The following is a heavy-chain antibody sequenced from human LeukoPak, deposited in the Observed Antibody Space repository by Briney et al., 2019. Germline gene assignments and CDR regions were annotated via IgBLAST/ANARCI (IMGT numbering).Heavy chain of an antibody. V-gene: IGHV4-34*01. CDR3: AGSPGSDYKRDSFDS. Sequence: PSETLSHTCAVYGGSFSGYYWSWIRQPPGKGLEWIGEINHSGRTNYNPSLKSRVTISVDTSKNQFSLRLTSVTAADTAVYYCAGSPGSDYKRDSFDSWGQGTLVTLSS. J-gene: IGHJ4*02. D-gene: IGHD3-10*01. CDR2: INHSGRT. CDR1: GGSFSGYY.